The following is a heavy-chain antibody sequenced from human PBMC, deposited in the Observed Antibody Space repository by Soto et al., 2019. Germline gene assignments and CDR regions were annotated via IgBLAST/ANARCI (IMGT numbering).Heavy chain of an antibody. J-gene: IGHJ5*01. V-gene: IGHV3-21*01. CDR3: ARNQQLINKGRFDS. D-gene: IGHD1-1*01. CDR1: GFTFSSYS. CDR2: ISHRSSRYYI. Sequence: PGGSLRLSCAASGFTFSSYSMVWVRQAPGKGLEWVSSISHRSSRYYIYYSDSVKGRFTISRDDAKNSLFLQMDSLRAEDTATYYCARNQQLINKGRFDSWGRGTLVTVSS.